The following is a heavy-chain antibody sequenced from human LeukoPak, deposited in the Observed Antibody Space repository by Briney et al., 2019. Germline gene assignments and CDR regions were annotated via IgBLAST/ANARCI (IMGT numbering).Heavy chain of an antibody. CDR1: GFTFSSYG. CDR2: ISYDGSNK. Sequence: PGGSLRLSCAASGFTFSSYGMHWVRQAPGKGLEWVAVISYDGSNKYYADSVKGRFTISRDNSKSTLYLQMNGLRAEDTAVYYCATPDCGGDCYPQPFDYWGQGTLVTVSS. J-gene: IGHJ4*02. V-gene: IGHV3-30*03. CDR3: ATPDCGGDCYPQPFDY. D-gene: IGHD2-21*02.